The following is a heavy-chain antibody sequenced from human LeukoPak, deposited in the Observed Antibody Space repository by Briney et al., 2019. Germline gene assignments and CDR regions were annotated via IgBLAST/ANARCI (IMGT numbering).Heavy chain of an antibody. D-gene: IGHD3-10*01. J-gene: IGHJ5*02. Sequence: SETRSLTCAVYGGSFSGYYWSWIRQPPGKGLEWIGEINHSGSTNYNPSLKSRVTISVDTSKNQFSLKLSSVPAADTAVYYCARSWTPTVLWRGWFDPWGQGTLVTVSS. V-gene: IGHV4-34*01. CDR1: GGSFSGYY. CDR2: INHSGST. CDR3: ARSWTPTVLWRGWFDP.